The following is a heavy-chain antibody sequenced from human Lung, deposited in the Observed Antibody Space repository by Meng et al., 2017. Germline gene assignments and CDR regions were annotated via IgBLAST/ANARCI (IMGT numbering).Heavy chain of an antibody. D-gene: IGHD6-13*01. V-gene: IGHV4-39*07. Sequence: SETLSLTCTVSGGSISSSSYYWGWIRQPPGKGLEWIGSIYYSGSTYYNPSLKSRVTISVDTSKNQFSLKLSSVTAADTAVYYCARGREWQQLVDLGLDIWGQGTMVTVSS. CDR3: ARGREWQQLVDLGLDI. J-gene: IGHJ3*02. CDR1: GGSISSSSYY. CDR2: IYYSGST.